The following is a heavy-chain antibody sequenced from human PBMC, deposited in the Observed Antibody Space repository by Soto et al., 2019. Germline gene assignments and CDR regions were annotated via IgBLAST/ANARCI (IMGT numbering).Heavy chain of an antibody. CDR2: ISSNGGTT. Sequence: EVQLAESGGGMVQPGGSLRLSCVASGFTFSSYDMHCVRQAPGKGLEYVSSISSNGGTTYYGNSVKGRFTISRDHSKNTLYLQMGSLRAEDMAVYYCVRRVSGNYDYWGQGTLVTVSS. V-gene: IGHV3-64*01. CDR3: VRRVSGNYDY. D-gene: IGHD1-7*01. CDR1: GFTFSSYD. J-gene: IGHJ4*02.